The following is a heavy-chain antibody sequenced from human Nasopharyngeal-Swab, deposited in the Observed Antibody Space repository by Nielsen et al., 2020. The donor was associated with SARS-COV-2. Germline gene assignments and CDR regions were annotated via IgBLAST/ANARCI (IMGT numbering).Heavy chain of an antibody. CDR3: ARVVMVYAIYWFDP. CDR2: INHSGST. V-gene: IGHV4-34*01. J-gene: IGHJ5*02. Sequence: RQAPGKGLEWIGEINHSGSTNYDPSLKSRVTISVDTSKNQFSLKLSSVTAADTAVYYCARVVMVYAIYWFDPWGQGTLVTVSS. D-gene: IGHD2-8*01.